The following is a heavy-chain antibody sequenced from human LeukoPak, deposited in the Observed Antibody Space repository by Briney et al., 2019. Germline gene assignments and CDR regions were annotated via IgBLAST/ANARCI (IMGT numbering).Heavy chain of an antibody. CDR2: IDPNGGGT. CDR3: ARAYDSSGSPHGWFDP. D-gene: IGHD3-22*01. Sequence: ASVKVSCKASEYTFTAYYMHWVRQAPGQGLEWMGWIDPNGGGTNYAQNFQGRVTMTRDTSISTAYMELSRLRSDDTAVYYCARAYDSSGSPHGWFDPWGQGTLVTVSS. CDR1: EYTFTAYY. V-gene: IGHV1-2*02. J-gene: IGHJ5*02.